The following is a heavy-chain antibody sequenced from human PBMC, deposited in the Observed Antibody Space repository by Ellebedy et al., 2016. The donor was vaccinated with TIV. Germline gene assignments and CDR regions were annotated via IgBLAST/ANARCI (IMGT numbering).Heavy chain of an antibody. CDR1: GFTVSSNY. CDR3: ARVRFGELCDY. Sequence: PGGSLRLSCAASGFTVSSNYMSWVRQAPGKGLEWVSVIYSGGSTYYADSVKGRFTISRDNSKNTLYLQMNSLRAEDTAVYYCARVRFGELCDYWGQGTLVTVSS. J-gene: IGHJ4*02. CDR2: IYSGGST. V-gene: IGHV3-66*01. D-gene: IGHD3-10*01.